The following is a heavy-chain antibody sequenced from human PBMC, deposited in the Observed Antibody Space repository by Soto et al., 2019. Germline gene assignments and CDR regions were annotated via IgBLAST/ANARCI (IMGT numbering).Heavy chain of an antibody. CDR3: ARIGYSYGYLYGMDV. D-gene: IGHD5-18*01. CDR2: IYHSGST. J-gene: IGHJ6*02. Sequence: SETLSHTCTVSGGSISSGDYCWSWIRKPPGKGLEWIGEIYHSGSTNYNPSLKSRVTISVDKSKNQFSLKLSSVTAADTAVYYCARIGYSYGYLYGMDVWGQGTTLTVSS. V-gene: IGHV4-4*02. CDR1: GGSISSGDYC.